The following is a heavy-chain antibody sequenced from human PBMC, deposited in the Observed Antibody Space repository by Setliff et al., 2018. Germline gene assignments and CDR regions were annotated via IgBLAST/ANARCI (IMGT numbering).Heavy chain of an antibody. Sequence: PGESLKISCKTSGYSFSNYWIGWVRQMPGKGLEWMGIIYPGDSDTRYSPSFQGQVTMSVDKSISIAYLQMNSLKTEDTAVYYCTAKERGYWGQGTLVTVSS. V-gene: IGHV5-51*01. CDR2: IYPGDSDT. CDR3: TAKERGY. J-gene: IGHJ4*02. D-gene: IGHD2-21*02. CDR1: GYSFSNYW.